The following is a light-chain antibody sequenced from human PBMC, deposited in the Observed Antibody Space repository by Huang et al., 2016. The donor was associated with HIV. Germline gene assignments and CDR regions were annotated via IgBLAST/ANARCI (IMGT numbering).Light chain of an antibody. J-gene: IGKJ4*01. V-gene: IGKV3-11*01. Sequence: EIVLTQSPATLSLSPGERATLSCRASQNITSFLAWYRQKPGQAPRLLSFDATNRATGTPARFRGSGSGTDVTLTIHSLEPEDVAVYYGQQRIQWPRLTFGGGTRVEMK. CDR1: QNITSF. CDR3: QQRIQWPRLT. CDR2: DAT.